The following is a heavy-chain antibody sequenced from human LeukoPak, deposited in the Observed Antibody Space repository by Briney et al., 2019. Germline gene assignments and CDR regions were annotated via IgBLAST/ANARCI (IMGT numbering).Heavy chain of an antibody. CDR2: ISYDGSNK. Sequence: GRSLRLSCAASGFTFSSYAMHWVRQAPGKGLEWVAVISYDGSNKYYADSVKGRFTISRDNSKNTLYLQMNSLRAEDTAVYYCAKERYDFSSGYLYYFDYWGQGTLVTVSS. V-gene: IGHV3-30-3*02. CDR1: GFTFSSYA. D-gene: IGHD3-3*01. J-gene: IGHJ4*02. CDR3: AKERYDFSSGYLYYFDY.